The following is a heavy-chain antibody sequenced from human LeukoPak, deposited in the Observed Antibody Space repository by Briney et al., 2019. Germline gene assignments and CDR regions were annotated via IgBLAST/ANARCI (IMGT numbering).Heavy chain of an antibody. D-gene: IGHD4-17*01. CDR3: AKSRWPTVTSYYFDY. CDR1: GFTFSSYG. CDR2: ISYDGSNK. V-gene: IGHV3-30*18. Sequence: PGGSLRLSCAASGFTFSSYGTHWVRQAPGKGLEWVAVISYDGSNKYYADSVKGRFTISRDNSKNTLYLQMNSLRAEDTAVYYCAKSRWPTVTSYYFDYWGQGTLVTVSS. J-gene: IGHJ4*02.